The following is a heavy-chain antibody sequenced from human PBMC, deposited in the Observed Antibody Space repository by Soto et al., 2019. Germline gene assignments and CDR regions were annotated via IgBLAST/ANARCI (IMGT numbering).Heavy chain of an antibody. CDR2: IYYSGST. CDR1: GDSIISSSYY. CDR3: ARHVRIVPAGTPIAPGWFDP. J-gene: IGHJ5*02. Sequence: SETLSLTCTVSGDSIISSSYYWGWIRQPPGKGLEWIGSIYYSGSTYYNPSLKSRVTISVDTSKNQFSLKLSSVTAADTAVYYCARHVRIVPAGTPIAPGWFDPWGQGTLVTVYS. D-gene: IGHD2-2*01. V-gene: IGHV4-39*01.